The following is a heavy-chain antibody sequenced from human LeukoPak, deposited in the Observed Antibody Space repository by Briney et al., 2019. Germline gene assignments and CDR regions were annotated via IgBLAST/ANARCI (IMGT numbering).Heavy chain of an antibody. V-gene: IGHV1-18*01. D-gene: IGHD4-17*01. Sequence: ASVKVPCKASGYTFTNYGISWVRQAPGQGLEWMGWISAYNGNTNYAQKFQGRVTMTTDTSTSTAYMELRSLRSDDTAAYYCARDRDYGDYNTQDLFVYWGQGTLVTVSS. J-gene: IGHJ4*02. CDR1: GYTFTNYG. CDR2: ISAYNGNT. CDR3: ARDRDYGDYNTQDLFVY.